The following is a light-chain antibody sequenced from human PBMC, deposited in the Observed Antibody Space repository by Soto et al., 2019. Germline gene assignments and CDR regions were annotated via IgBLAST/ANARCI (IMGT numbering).Light chain of an antibody. CDR3: QTWGTGIQV. J-gene: IGLJ2*01. Sequence: QLVLTQSPSASASLGASVKLTCTLSSGHSNYAIAWHQQQPEKGPRYLMKLNSDGSHTKGDGIPDRFSGSSPGAERYLTISSLQSEDEADYYCQTWGTGIQVFGGGTKLTVL. CDR2: LNSDGSH. V-gene: IGLV4-69*01. CDR1: SGHSNYA.